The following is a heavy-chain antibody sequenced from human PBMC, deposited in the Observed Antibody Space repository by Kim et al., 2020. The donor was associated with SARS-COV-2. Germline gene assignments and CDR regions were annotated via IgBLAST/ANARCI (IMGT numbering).Heavy chain of an antibody. J-gene: IGHJ4*02. Sequence: ASVKVSCKASGYTFTDYYIHWVRQAPGQGLEWMGWIHTNNGGTNSAQKFQGRVTMTSDTSTSTAYLELSRLRSDDTAVYYCAREAGGSSPLDFWGQGTLVIVSS. D-gene: IGHD3-16*01. CDR3: AREAGGSSPLDF. V-gene: IGHV1-2*02. CDR2: IHTNNGGT. CDR1: GYTFTDYY.